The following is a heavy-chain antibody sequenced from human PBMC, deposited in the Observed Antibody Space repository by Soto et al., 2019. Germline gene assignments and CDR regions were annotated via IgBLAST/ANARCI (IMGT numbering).Heavy chain of an antibody. V-gene: IGHV5-51*01. CDR1: GYSFTSYW. J-gene: IGHJ6*02. Sequence: GESLKTSCKGSGYSFTSYWIGWVRQMPGEGLEWMGIIYPGDSDTRYSPSFQGQVTIPADKSIRTADLQWNSLKASDTAMYYCARGGNRYYYYRMDVWGQGTTVTVSS. CDR2: IYPGDSDT. D-gene: IGHD3-16*01. CDR3: ARGGNRYYYYRMDV.